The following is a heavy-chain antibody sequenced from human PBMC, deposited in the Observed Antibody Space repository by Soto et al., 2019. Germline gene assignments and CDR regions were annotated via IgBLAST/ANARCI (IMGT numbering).Heavy chain of an antibody. D-gene: IGHD5-18*01. V-gene: IGHV1-18*01. CDR2: ISGHNGQT. CDR1: AYTFNTYG. J-gene: IGHJ6*02. Sequence: GPEVKKPGASVKVSCKASAYTFNTYGISWVRRAPGQGLEWMGWISGHNGQTNYAQKFRGRVTITTDTSTSTAYMELRSLRSDETAIYYCARDGRKQLWVEGRNAMDVWGQGTTVTVSS. CDR3: ARDGRKQLWVEGRNAMDV.